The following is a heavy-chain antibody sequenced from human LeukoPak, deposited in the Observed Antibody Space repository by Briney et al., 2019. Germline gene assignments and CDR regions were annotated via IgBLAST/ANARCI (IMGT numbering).Heavy chain of an antibody. V-gene: IGHV4-61*01. CDR1: GGXVSSGSYY. J-gene: IGHJ4*02. CDR2: IYSSGST. D-gene: IGHD1-14*01. CDR3: ARDNQGVDY. Sequence: PSETLSLTCTLSGGXVSSGSYYGSWIRPPPRKGLGWVRYIYSSGSTNYNPSLKSRVIISVDTYKHQSSLKLSSVTAADTAVYCCARDNQGVDYWCQGTLVTVSS.